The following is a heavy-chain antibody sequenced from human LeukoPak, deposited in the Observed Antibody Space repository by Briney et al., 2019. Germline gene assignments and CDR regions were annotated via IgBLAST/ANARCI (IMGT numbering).Heavy chain of an antibody. V-gene: IGHV4-34*01. CDR3: ARRPSTLPVDY. J-gene: IGHJ4*02. Sequence: PSETLSLTCAVYGGSFSGYYWSWIRQPPGKGLEWIGEINHSGSTNYNPSLKSRVTISVDTSKNQFSLKLSPVTAADTAVYYCARRPSTLPVDYWGQGTLVTVSS. CDR1: GGSFSGYY. CDR2: INHSGST. D-gene: IGHD2-15*01.